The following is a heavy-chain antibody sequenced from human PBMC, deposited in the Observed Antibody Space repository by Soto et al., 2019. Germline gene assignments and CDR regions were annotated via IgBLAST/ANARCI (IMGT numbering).Heavy chain of an antibody. CDR3: TTAHVLLWFGELPYFDY. V-gene: IGHV3-15*01. D-gene: IGHD3-10*01. Sequence: EVQLVESGGGLVKPGGSLRLSCAASGFTFSNAWMSWVRQAPGKGLEWVGRIKSKTDGGTTDYAAPVKGRFTISRDDSKNTLYLQMNSLKTEDTAVYYCTTAHVLLWFGELPYFDYWGQGTLVTVSS. CDR2: IKSKTDGGTT. CDR1: GFTFSNAW. J-gene: IGHJ4*02.